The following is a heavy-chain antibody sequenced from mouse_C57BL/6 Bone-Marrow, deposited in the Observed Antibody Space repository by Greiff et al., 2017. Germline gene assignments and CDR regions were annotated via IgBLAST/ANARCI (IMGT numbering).Heavy chain of an antibody. Sequence: QVQLQQSGAELARPGASVKMSCKASGYTFTSYTMHWVKQRPGQGLEWIGYINPSSGYTKYNQKFKDKATLTADKSSRTAYMQLSSLTSEEAAVYYCAYDYEGAYWGQGTLVTVSA. CDR1: GYTFTSYT. D-gene: IGHD2-4*01. CDR2: INPSSGYT. V-gene: IGHV1-4*01. J-gene: IGHJ3*01. CDR3: AYDYEGAY.